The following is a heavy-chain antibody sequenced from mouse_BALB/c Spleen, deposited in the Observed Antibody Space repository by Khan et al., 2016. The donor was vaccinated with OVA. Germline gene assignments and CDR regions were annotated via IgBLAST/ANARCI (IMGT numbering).Heavy chain of an antibody. V-gene: IGHV3-2*02. J-gene: IGHJ2*01. CDR1: GYSITSDYA. CDR2: ISYSGRT. CDR3: ETSVTITTVVATDFDY. Sequence: EVQLQESGPGLVKPSQSLSLTCTVTGYSITSDYAWNWIRQFPGNKLEWMGYISYSGRTSYNPSLKSRISITRDTSKNQFFLQLNSVTTEDTATYYCETSVTITTVVATDFDYWGQGTTLTVSS. D-gene: IGHD1-1*01.